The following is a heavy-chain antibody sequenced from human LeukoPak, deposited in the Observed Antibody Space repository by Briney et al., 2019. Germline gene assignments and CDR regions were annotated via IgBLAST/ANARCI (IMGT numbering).Heavy chain of an antibody. CDR3: ASGGRGAAARLLVY. J-gene: IGHJ4*02. V-gene: IGHV4-34*01. CDR2: INHSGRT. D-gene: IGHD6-13*01. CDR1: GGSFSGFS. Sequence: PSETLSLTCAVYGGSFSGFSWTWIRQPPGKGLEWIGEINHSGRTKYNPSLKSRVTISLVTSKSQFSLKLSSVTAADTATYYCASGGRGAAARLLVYWGQGTLVTVSS.